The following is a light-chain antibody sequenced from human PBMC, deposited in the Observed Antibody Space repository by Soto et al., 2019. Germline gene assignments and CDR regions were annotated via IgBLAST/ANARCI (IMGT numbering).Light chain of an antibody. Sequence: QSALTQPASVSGSPGQSITISCTGTSSDVGGYNYVSWYQQHPGKAPKLMIYDVSNRPSGVSNRFSGSKSGNTASLTISWLQAEDEDDYYCSSYTSSSTRVFGTGTKLTVL. V-gene: IGLV2-14*01. CDR2: DVS. CDR1: SSDVGGYNY. CDR3: SSYTSSSTRV. J-gene: IGLJ1*01.